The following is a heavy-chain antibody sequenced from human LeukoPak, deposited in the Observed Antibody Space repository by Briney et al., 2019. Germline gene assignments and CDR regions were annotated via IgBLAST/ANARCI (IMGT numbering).Heavy chain of an antibody. V-gene: IGHV1-8*01. CDR1: GYTFTSND. CDR3: VRGRKRYVGIAAADFDY. CDR2: MNPNSGNT. Sequence: GASAKVSCKASGYTFTSNDINWVRQATGQGLEWMGWMNPNSGNTGYAQKFQDRVTMTRNISISTAYMELSSLRSEDTAVYYCVRGRKRYVGIAAADFDYWGQGILVTVSS. J-gene: IGHJ4*02. D-gene: IGHD6-13*01.